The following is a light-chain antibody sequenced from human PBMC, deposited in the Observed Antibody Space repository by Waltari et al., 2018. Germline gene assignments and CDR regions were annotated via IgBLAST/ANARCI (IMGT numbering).Light chain of an antibody. CDR1: QSISTY. J-gene: IGKJ1*01. Sequence: IVLTQSPATLSLSPGERATLSCRASQSISTYLAWYQPKPGQAPRLLISDASYRATGIPARFSGSGSGTDFTLTISSLEPEDFAVYYCQQRSDLPPITFGQGTKVEI. CDR2: DAS. V-gene: IGKV3-11*01. CDR3: QQRSDLPPIT.